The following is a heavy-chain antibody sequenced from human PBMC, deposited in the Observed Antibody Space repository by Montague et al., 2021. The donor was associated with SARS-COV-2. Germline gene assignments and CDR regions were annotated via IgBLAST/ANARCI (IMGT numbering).Heavy chain of an antibody. CDR3: AGERIYGSGSYYTPFLLVGY. J-gene: IGHJ4*02. D-gene: IGHD3-10*01. V-gene: IGHV4-39*01. CDR1: GGSISSSSYY. CDR2: IYYSGST. Sequence: SETLSLTCTVSGGSISSSSYYWGWIRQPPGKGLEWIGSIYYSGSTYYNPSLKSRVTISVDTSKNQFSLKLSSVTAADTAVYYCAGERIYGSGSYYTPFLLVGYWGQGTLVTVSS.